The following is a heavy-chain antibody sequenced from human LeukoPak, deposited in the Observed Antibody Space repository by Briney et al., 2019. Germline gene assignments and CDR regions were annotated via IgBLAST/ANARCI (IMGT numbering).Heavy chain of an antibody. J-gene: IGHJ5*02. Sequence: GGSLRLSCAASGFTFSTSWMYWVRQAPGKGLVWVSQINNEGSSTSYADSVKGRFTISRDNAKNSLYLQMNSLRAEDTAVYYCARDEGGWFDPWGQGTLVTVSS. CDR1: GFTFSTSW. V-gene: IGHV3-74*01. CDR3: ARDEGGWFDP. D-gene: IGHD3-16*01. CDR2: INNEGSST.